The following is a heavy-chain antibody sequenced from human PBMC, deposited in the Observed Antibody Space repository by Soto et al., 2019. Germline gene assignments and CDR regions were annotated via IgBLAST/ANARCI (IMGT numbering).Heavy chain of an antibody. CDR2: IKKKTDGGTT. D-gene: IGHD2-21*02. CDR1: GFTFSDAW. Sequence: GGSLRLSCAASGFTFSDAWMGWVRQAPGKGLEWVGLIKKKTDGGTTDYAAPVKGRFTISRDDSKNTLYLQMSSLKTEDTAVYYCARGSDGVWNWFDPWGQGTQVTVSS. CDR3: ARGSDGVWNWFDP. V-gene: IGHV3-15*01. J-gene: IGHJ5*02.